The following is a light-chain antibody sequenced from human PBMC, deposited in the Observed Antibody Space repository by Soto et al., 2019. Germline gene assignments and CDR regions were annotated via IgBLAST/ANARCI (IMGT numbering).Light chain of an antibody. J-gene: IGKJ3*01. V-gene: IGKV1-16*02. CDR3: PQYDSYPFT. CDR1: QGISDY. CDR2: SAS. Sequence: DIHMTQSPSSLSASVGDRVTITCRASQGISDYLAWYQQKPGKAPRPLIYSASILQSGVPSNFSGSGFGTYFPLTIRRLQSEYFGTYLCPQYDSYPFTCGPRTKVDV.